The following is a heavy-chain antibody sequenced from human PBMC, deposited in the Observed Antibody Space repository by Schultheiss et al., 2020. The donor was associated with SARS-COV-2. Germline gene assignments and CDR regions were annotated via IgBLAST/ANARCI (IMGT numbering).Heavy chain of an antibody. CDR1: GGSFSGYY. D-gene: IGHD3-3*01. CDR3: ARKYPVVGLEWSR. V-gene: IGHV4-34*01. CDR2: INHSGNT. Sequence: SETLSLTCAVYGGSFSGYYWSWIRQPPGKGLEWIGEINHSGNTYYNPSLKSRVTISVDTSKNQFSLKLSSVTAADTAVYYCARKYPVVGLEWSRWGQGTLVTVSS. J-gene: IGHJ4*02.